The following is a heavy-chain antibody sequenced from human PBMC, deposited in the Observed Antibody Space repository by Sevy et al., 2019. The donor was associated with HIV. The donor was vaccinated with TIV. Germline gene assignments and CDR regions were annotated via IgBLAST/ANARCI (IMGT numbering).Heavy chain of an antibody. CDR3: ARQGGLVDRAFDY. D-gene: IGHD3-10*01. V-gene: IGHV4-39*01. Sequence: SETLSLTCTVSGVSISSSGYDWGWIRQPPGKGLEWIASIFFSWSTYYNPSLKSRVTISVDTSKNQLSLKLNSVTAADTALYYCARQGGLVDRAFDYWGQGTLVTVSS. J-gene: IGHJ4*02. CDR1: GVSISSSGYD. CDR2: IFFSWST.